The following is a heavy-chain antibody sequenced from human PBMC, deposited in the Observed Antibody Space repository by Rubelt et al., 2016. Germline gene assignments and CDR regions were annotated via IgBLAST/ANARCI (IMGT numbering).Heavy chain of an antibody. J-gene: IGHJ4*02. CDR3: ARCRRAGGAVAGTWDY. Sequence: QVQLVQSGAEVKKPGASVKVSCKASGYTFTSYYMHWVRQAPGQGLEWMGIINPSGGSTSYAQKLQGRVTMTQDTSTSTAYMGLRGLRSDDTAVYYCARCRRAGGAVAGTWDYWGQGTLVTVSS. CDR1: GYTFTSYY. CDR2: INPSGGST. V-gene: IGHV1-46*01. D-gene: IGHD6-19*01.